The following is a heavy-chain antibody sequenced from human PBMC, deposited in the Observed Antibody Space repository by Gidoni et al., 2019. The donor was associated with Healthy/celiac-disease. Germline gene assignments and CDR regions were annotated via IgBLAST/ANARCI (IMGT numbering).Heavy chain of an antibody. CDR1: GGSSSGYY. CDR3: ARGYSYGPGDWFDP. D-gene: IGHD5-18*01. Sequence: QQWGAGLLNPSEPLSLTCALYGGSSSGYYWSWIRQPPGKGLEWIGEINHSGSTNYNPSLKSRVTISVDTSKNQFSLKLSSVTAADTAVYYCARGYSYGPGDWFDPWGKGTLVTVSS. V-gene: IGHV4-34*01. J-gene: IGHJ5*02. CDR2: INHSGST.